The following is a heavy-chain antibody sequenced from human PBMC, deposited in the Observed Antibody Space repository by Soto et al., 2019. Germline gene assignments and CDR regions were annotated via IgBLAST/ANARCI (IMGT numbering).Heavy chain of an antibody. V-gene: IGHV3-48*03. CDR3: ARDDWNDVTFDY. J-gene: IGHJ4*02. D-gene: IGHD1-1*01. Sequence: GGSLRLSCAASGFTFSSYEMNWVRQAPGKGLEWVSYISSSGSTIYYADSVKGRFTISRDNAKNSLYLQVNSLRAEDTAVYYCARDDWNDVTFDYWGQGTLVTVSS. CDR1: GFTFSSYE. CDR2: ISSSGSTI.